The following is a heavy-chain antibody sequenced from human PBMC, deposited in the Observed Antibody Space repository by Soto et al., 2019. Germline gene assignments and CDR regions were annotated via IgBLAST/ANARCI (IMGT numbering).Heavy chain of an antibody. V-gene: IGHV2-5*02. CDR1: GFSLTTRGVG. Sequence: QITLKESGPTLVKPTQTLTLTCTFSGFSLTTRGVGVGWIRQPPGKALECLALIYWDDDKRYSPSLQSRPSTXNXTXXNQVVLTMTNVDPVDTATYYCAHIPNYYQYDWFDPWGQGTLVSVSS. D-gene: IGHD3-16*01. CDR3: AHIPNYYQYDWFDP. CDR2: IYWDDDK. J-gene: IGHJ5*02.